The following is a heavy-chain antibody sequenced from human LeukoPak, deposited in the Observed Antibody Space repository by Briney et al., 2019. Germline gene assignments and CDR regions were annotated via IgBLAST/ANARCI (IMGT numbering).Heavy chain of an antibody. Sequence: GGSLRLSCAASGFTVSTNYMSWVRQAPGKGLEWVSVIYSGGITYYADSVKGRFTISRDNSKNTLYLQMNSLRDEDTAVYYCTRDLGDYWGQGTLVAVSS. D-gene: IGHD3-16*01. J-gene: IGHJ4*02. CDR3: TRDLGDY. CDR1: GFTVSTNY. CDR2: IYSGGIT. V-gene: IGHV3-53*01.